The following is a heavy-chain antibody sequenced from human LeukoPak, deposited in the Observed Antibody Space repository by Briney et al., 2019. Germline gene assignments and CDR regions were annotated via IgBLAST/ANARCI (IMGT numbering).Heavy chain of an antibody. V-gene: IGHV3-7*01. CDR1: GFTFSSYW. Sequence: GGSLRLSCAASGFTFSSYWMSWVRQAPGKGLEWVANIKQDGSEKYYVDSVKGRFTISRDNAKNSMYLQMNSLRAEDTAVYYCARASCGGDCYYLETFEAPLNYWGQGTLVTVSS. D-gene: IGHD2-21*01. CDR3: ARASCGGDCYYLETFEAPLNY. J-gene: IGHJ4*02. CDR2: IKQDGSEK.